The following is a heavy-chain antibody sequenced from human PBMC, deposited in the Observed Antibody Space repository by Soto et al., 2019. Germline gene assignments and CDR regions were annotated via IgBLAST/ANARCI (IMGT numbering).Heavy chain of an antibody. CDR3: ARGGENIVVVPAARSYGMDV. CDR1: GVTFSSYA. J-gene: IGHJ6*02. V-gene: IGHV1-69*01. Sequence: QVQLVQSGAEVKKPGSSVKVSCKASGVTFSSYAISWVRQAPGQGLEWMGGIIPIFGTANYAQKFQGRVTITADESTSTAYMELSSLRSEDPAVYYCARGGENIVVVPAARSYGMDVWGQGTTVTVSS. D-gene: IGHD2-2*01. CDR2: IIPIFGTA.